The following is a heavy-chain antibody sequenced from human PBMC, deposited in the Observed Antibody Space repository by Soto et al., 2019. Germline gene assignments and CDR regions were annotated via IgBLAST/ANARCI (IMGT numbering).Heavy chain of an antibody. CDR3: ARAMITFGGVIVALYYFDY. J-gene: IGHJ4*02. CDR2: ISAYNGNT. CDR1: GYTFTSYG. V-gene: IGHV1-18*01. Sequence: QVQLVQSGAEVKKPGASVKVSCKASGYTFTSYGISWVRQAPGQGLEWMGWISAYNGNTNYAQKLQGRVTMTTDTSTSTAYMELRSLRSDDTAVYYCARAMITFGGVIVALYYFDYWGQGTLVTVSS. D-gene: IGHD3-16*02.